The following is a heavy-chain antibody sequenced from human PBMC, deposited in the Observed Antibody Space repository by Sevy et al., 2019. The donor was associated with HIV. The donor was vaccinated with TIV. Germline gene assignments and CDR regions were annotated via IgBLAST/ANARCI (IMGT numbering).Heavy chain of an antibody. CDR2: RRPDGSDK. V-gene: IGHV3-7*01. D-gene: IGHD1-26*01. J-gene: IGHJ4*02. CDR1: GFTFSPYW. Sequence: GGSLRLSCAASGFTFSPYWMTWVRRAPGKGLEWVANRRPDGSDKYYVDSVKGRFTISRDNAKNSLYLQMNSLRADDTAMYYCARGVGLDCWGQGALVTVSS. CDR3: ARGVGLDC.